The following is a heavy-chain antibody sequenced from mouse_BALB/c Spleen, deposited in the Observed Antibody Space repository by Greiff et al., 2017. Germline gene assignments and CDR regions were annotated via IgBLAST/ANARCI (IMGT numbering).Heavy chain of an antibody. J-gene: IGHJ2*01. CDR3: AKHSSGYYFDY. Sequence: LSISKDNSKSQVFLKMNSLQTDDTAMYYCAKHSSGYYFDYWGQGTTLTVSS. V-gene: IGHV2-6-5*01. D-gene: IGHD3-1*01.